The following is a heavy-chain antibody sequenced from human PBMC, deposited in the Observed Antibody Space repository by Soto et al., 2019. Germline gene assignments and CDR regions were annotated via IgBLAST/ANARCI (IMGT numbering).Heavy chain of an antibody. CDR3: TTLSYLYYDGMDV. D-gene: IGHD2-2*01. V-gene: IGHV3-15*01. J-gene: IGHJ6*02. Sequence: GGSLRLSCAASGFTFSNAWMNWVRQGPGKGLEWLSRIKSKVDGGTADYGAATKGRFNISRDDLKNMLYLQMNSLKPDDTAVYYCTTLSYLYYDGMDVWGQGTTVTVSS. CDR1: GFTFSNAW. CDR2: IKSKVDGGTA.